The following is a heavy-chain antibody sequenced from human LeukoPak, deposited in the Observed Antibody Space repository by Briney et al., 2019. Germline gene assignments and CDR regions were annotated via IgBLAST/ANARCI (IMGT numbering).Heavy chain of an antibody. D-gene: IGHD2-15*01. CDR3: ARERWHCRVNCYSVYYYALDV. CDR1: GYTFTNYA. Sequence: ASVKVSCKGSGYTFTNYAVHWVRQAPGRRLEWLGWINPGNGDTKYSQNFQGRVTVTSDTSAATAYVELNSLTSEDTAVYYCARERWHCRVNCYSVYYYALDVWGQGTTVTVSS. V-gene: IGHV1-3*01. CDR2: INPGNGDT. J-gene: IGHJ6*02.